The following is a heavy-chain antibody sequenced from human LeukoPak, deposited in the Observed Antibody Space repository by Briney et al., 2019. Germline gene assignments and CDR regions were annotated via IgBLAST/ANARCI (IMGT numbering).Heavy chain of an antibody. CDR1: GYRFTNYW. V-gene: IGHV5-51*01. CDR3: ASRVGATHYDY. CDR2: IYPSDSDT. D-gene: IGHD1-26*01. Sequence: GGSLKISCKGSGYRFTNYWIGWVRQMPGKGLEWMGIIYPSDSDTRYSPSFQGQVTISADKSISTAYLQWSSLKASDTAMYYCASRVGATHYDYWGQGTLVTVSS. J-gene: IGHJ4*02.